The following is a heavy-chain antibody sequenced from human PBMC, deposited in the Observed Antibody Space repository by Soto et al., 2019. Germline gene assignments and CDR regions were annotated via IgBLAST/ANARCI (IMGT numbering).Heavy chain of an antibody. V-gene: IGHV4-39*01. CDR1: GGSISSSSYY. J-gene: IGHJ4*02. Sequence: PSETLSLTCTVSGGSISSSSYYWGWIRQPPGKGLEWIGSIYYSGSTYYNPSLKSRVTISVDTSKNQFSLKLSSVTAADTAVYYCARHLKDTAMGPYYFDYWGQGTLVTVPS. CDR3: ARHLKDTAMGPYYFDY. CDR2: IYYSGST. D-gene: IGHD5-18*01.